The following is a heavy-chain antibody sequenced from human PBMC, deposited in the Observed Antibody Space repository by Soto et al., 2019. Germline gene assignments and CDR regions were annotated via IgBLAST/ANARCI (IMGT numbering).Heavy chain of an antibody. CDR2: IWYDGSNK. CDR3: ARDPRQGAALDY. J-gene: IGHJ4*02. Sequence: PGGSLRLSCAASGFTFSSYGVHWVRQAPGKGLEWVAVIWYDGSNKYYADSVKGRFTISRDNSKNTLYLQMNSLRAEDTAVYYCARDPRQGAALDYWGQGTLVTVSS. D-gene: IGHD6-6*01. CDR1: GFTFSSYG. V-gene: IGHV3-33*01.